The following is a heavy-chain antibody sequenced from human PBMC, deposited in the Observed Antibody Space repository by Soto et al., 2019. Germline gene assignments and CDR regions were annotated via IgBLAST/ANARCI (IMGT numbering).Heavy chain of an antibody. J-gene: IGHJ4*02. D-gene: IGHD3-16*01. V-gene: IGHV3-23*01. CDR3: VSWVSAHFDY. CDR2: IDSTGANT. Sequence: AXGSLILSCVYSRDTFKSHFLSWVRQAPGKGLEWVSTIDSTGANTHYADSVRGRFTISRDNSRNTLHLQMHDLRADDTALYYCVSWVSAHFDYWGQGTLVTVSS. CDR1: RDTFKSHF.